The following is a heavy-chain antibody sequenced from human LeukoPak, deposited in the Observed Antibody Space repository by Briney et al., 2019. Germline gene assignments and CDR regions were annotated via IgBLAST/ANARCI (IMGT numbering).Heavy chain of an antibody. J-gene: IGHJ5*02. D-gene: IGHD2-2*01. Sequence: GRSLRLSCAASGFTFDDYAMHWVRQAPGKGLEWVSGISWNSGSIGYADSVKGRFTISRDNAKNSLYLQMNSLRAEDTALYYCAKGRDKYQLLSMNWFDPWGQGTLVTVSS. V-gene: IGHV3-9*01. CDR1: GFTFDDYA. CDR2: ISWNSGSI. CDR3: AKGRDKYQLLSMNWFDP.